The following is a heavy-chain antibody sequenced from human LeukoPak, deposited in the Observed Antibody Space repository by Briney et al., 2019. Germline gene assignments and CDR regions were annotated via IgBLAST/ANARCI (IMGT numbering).Heavy chain of an antibody. CDR2: MNPNSGNT. V-gene: IGHV1-8*01. CDR1: GYTFTSYD. D-gene: IGHD5-18*01. Sequence: ASVKVSCKASGYTFTSYDINWVRQATGQGLEWMGWMNPNSGNTGYAQKFQGRVTMTRNTSISTAYMELSSLRSEDTAVYYCARGWRGYSVWESYYYYMDVWGKGTTVTVSS. CDR3: ARGWRGYSVWESYYYYMDV. J-gene: IGHJ6*03.